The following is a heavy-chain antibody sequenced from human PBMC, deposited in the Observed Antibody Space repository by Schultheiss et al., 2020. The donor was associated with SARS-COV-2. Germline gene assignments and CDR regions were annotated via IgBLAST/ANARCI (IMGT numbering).Heavy chain of an antibody. CDR3: ARGYSSSWPTPADYFDY. CDR1: GGSISSGDYY. CDR2: IYYSGST. V-gene: IGHV4-31*03. J-gene: IGHJ4*02. Sequence: SETLSLTCTVSGGSISSGDYYWSWIRQHPGKGLEWIGYIYYSGSTYYNPSLKSRVTISVDRSKNQFSLKLSSVTAADTAVYYCARGYSSSWPTPADYFDYWGQGTLVTVSS. D-gene: IGHD6-13*01.